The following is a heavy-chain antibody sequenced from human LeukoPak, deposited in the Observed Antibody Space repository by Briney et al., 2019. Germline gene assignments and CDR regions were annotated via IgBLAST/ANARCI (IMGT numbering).Heavy chain of an antibody. D-gene: IGHD3-22*01. CDR2: ISSSSSYI. CDR1: GFTFSSYS. CDR3: AKDQYYYDSSGYSLDY. J-gene: IGHJ4*02. Sequence: PGGSLRLSCAASGFTFSSYSMNWVRQAPGKGLEWVSSISSSSSYIYYADSVKGRFTISRDNAKNSLYLQMNSLRAEDTAVYYCAKDQYYYDSSGYSLDYWGQGTLVTVSS. V-gene: IGHV3-21*01.